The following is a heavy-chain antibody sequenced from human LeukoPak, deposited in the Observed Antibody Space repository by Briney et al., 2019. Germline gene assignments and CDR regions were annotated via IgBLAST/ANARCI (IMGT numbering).Heavy chain of an antibody. J-gene: IGHJ4*02. D-gene: IGHD1-7*01. CDR2: IIPIFGTA. CDR1: GGTFSSYA. Sequence: SVKVSCKASGGTFSSYAISWVRQAPGQGLEWMGGIIPIFGTANYAQKFQGRVTITADEPTSTAYMELSSLRSEDTAVYYCARVEGNYAAPFDYWGQGTLVTVSS. V-gene: IGHV1-69*13. CDR3: ARVEGNYAAPFDY.